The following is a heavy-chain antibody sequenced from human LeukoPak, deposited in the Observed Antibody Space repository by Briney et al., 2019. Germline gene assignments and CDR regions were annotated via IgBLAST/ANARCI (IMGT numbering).Heavy chain of an antibody. V-gene: IGHV1-18*01. J-gene: IGHJ4*02. CDR2: ISAYNGNT. Sequence: GASVKVSCMASGYTFTSYGISWVRQAPGQGLEWMGWISAYNGNTNYAQKLQGRVTMTTDTSTSTAYMELRSLRSDDTAVYYCARAPRDYDFWSGYYTGSPPDYFDYWGQGTLVTVSS. CDR3: ARAPRDYDFWSGYYTGSPPDYFDY. CDR1: GYTFTSYG. D-gene: IGHD3-3*01.